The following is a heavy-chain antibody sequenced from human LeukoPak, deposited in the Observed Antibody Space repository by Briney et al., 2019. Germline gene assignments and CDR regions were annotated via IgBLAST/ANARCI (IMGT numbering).Heavy chain of an antibody. CDR1: GFTFSSYG. V-gene: IGHV3-30*18. Sequence: GRSLRLSCAASGFTFSSYGMHWVRQAPGKGLEWVAVISYDGSNKYYADSVKGRFTISGDNSKNTLYLQMNSPIAEATAVYYCAKLARYWGQGALVTVSS. CDR3: AKLARY. J-gene: IGHJ4*02. CDR2: ISYDGSNK.